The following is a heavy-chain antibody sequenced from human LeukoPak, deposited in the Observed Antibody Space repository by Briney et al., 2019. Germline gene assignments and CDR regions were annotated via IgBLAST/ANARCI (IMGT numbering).Heavy chain of an antibody. Sequence: GGSLTLLCAACGFTFSSYWMIWLRQAPGKGLAGVANIKQVGWEKQHVDSVKGRFTISRDNAKNSLYLQMNSLRAEDTAVYYCARVGSSRELTNLGQGTLVTVSS. V-gene: IGHV3-7*04. CDR2: IKQVGWEK. J-gene: IGHJ4*02. CDR3: ARVGSSRELTN. CDR1: GFTFSSYW. D-gene: IGHD1-7*01.